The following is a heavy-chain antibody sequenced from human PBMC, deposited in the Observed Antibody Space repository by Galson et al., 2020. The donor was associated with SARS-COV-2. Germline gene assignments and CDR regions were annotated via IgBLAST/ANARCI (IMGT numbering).Heavy chain of an antibody. J-gene: IGHJ4*02. CDR3: ARRGHSAAAGILNYFDF. D-gene: IGHD6-13*01. CDR1: GYTFTNFY. V-gene: IGHV1-46*03. Sequence: GESLKISCTASGYTFTNFYIHWVRQAPGQGLEWMGIINPGGGSTTYAPKLKGRVTMTTDTSTSTVDMELSSLTYDDTAVYYCARRGHSAAAGILNYFDFWGQGTLVTVSS. CDR2: INPGGGST.